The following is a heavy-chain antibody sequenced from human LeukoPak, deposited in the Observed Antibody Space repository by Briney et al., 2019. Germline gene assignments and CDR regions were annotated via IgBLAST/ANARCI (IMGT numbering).Heavy chain of an antibody. CDR3: AKDWALRAAGSFDY. J-gene: IGHJ4*02. D-gene: IGHD6-13*01. CDR2: IKQDGGET. V-gene: IGHV3-7*05. CDR1: GXTFSNYW. Sequence: GGSLRLSCAASGXTFSNYWMSWVRQAPGKGLEWMATIKQDGGETYYLDSVKGRFTISRDNTKNSLYLQMNSLRAEDTAVYYCAKDWALRAAGSFDYWGQGTLVTVSS.